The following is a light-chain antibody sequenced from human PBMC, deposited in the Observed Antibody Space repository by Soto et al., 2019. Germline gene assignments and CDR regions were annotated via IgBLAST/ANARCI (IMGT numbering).Light chain of an antibody. CDR1: STDIGAFNY. CDR3: SSYSTSSSLV. J-gene: IGLJ2*01. Sequence: QSVLTQPASVSGSPGQSITISCAGTSTDIGAFNYVSWYQHHPGKAPKLLIFDVSDRPSGFSTRFSASKSANTASLTISGLQADDEADYYCSSYSTSSSLVFGGGTQLTVL. CDR2: DVS. V-gene: IGLV2-14*03.